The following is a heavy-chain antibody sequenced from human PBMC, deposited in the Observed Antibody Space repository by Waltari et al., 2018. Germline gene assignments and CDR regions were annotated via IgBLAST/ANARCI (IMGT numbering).Heavy chain of an antibody. V-gene: IGHV4-39*01. CDR3: ARHWKKSGYRFDP. D-gene: IGHD5-12*01. Sequence: QLQLQESGPGLVKPPETLSLTCTVSGGSISRSSYYWGWIRQSPGKGLEWIGSIYYSGSTDYNPTLKSRVTISGDTSKNQFSLKLSSVTAADTAVYYCARHWKKSGYRFDPWGQGTLVTVSS. CDR2: IYYSGST. CDR1: GGSISRSSYY. J-gene: IGHJ5*02.